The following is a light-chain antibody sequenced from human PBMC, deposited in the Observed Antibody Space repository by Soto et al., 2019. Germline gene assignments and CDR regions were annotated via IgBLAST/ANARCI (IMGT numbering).Light chain of an antibody. CDR3: QQYGHSPLLYT. CDR2: GSS. Sequence: EIVLTQSPGTLSLSPGERATLSCRTSQSVNSNFLAWYQQKPGQAPRLLVYGSSTRAAGVPDRFSGSGSGTAFTLTISRLEPEDFAVYYCQQYGHSPLLYTFGQGTKLGVK. J-gene: IGKJ2*01. CDR1: QSVNSNF. V-gene: IGKV3-20*01.